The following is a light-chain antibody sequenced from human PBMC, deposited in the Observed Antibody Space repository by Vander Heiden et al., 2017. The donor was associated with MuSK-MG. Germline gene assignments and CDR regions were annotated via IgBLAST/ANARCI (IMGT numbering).Light chain of an antibody. CDR1: PGISSY. CDR2: GAS. Sequence: DIQLTQSPAFLSASVGDRVIITCRASPGISSYLAWYQQKPGKAPKLLIYGASTLQSGVPSTFRGSGSRTEFTLTIISLPPADFPTYYCQQLNTYPHTFGQGTKLEIK. V-gene: IGKV1-9*01. J-gene: IGKJ2*01. CDR3: QQLNTYPHT.